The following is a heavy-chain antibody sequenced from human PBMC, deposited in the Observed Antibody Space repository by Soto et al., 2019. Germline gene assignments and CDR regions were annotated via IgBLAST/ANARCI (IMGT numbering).Heavy chain of an antibody. D-gene: IGHD3-22*01. CDR1: GFTFSSYG. J-gene: IGHJ4*02. V-gene: IGHV3-33*01. CDR3: ARGNPSQYYYDSSGYIDY. CDR2: IWYDGSNK. Sequence: QVQLVESGGGVVQPGRSLRLSCAASGFTFSSYGMHWVRQAPGKGLEWVAVIWYDGSNKYYADSVKGRFTISRDNSKNTLYLQMNSLIAEDTAVYYCARGNPSQYYYDSSGYIDYWGQGTLVTVSS.